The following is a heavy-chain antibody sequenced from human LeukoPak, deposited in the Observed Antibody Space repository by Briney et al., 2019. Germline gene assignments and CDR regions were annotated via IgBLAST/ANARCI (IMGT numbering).Heavy chain of an antibody. D-gene: IGHD1-26*01. CDR1: GYTFTSYG. CDR3: ARDKSEHSGNFDAFDI. V-gene: IGHV1-18*01. J-gene: IGHJ3*02. CDR2: ISTYNGNI. Sequence: ASVKVSCKASGYTFTSYGINWVRQAPGQGLEWMGWISTYNGNINYAQKFQGRVTMTTDTSTSTAYMELRSLRSDDTAVYYCARDKSEHSGNFDAFDIWGQGTMVTVSS.